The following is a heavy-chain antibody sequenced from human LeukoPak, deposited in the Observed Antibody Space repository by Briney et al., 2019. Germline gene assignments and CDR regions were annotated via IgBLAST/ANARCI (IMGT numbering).Heavy chain of an antibody. CDR2: ISSNGGST. J-gene: IGHJ3*02. CDR3: ARVNWELRDAFDI. CDR1: GFTFSSYA. Sequence: PGGSLRLSCVVSGFTFSSYAMHWVRQAPGKGLEYVSAISSNGGSTYYASSVKGRFTISRDNAKNTLYLQMNSLRAEDTALYYCARVNWELRDAFDIWGHGTMVTVSS. V-gene: IGHV3-64*01. D-gene: IGHD1-26*01.